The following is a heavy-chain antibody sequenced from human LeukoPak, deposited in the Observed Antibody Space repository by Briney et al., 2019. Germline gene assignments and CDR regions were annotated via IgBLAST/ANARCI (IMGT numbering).Heavy chain of an antibody. CDR1: GFTFSSYT. J-gene: IGHJ4*02. D-gene: IGHD3-22*01. CDR2: ISYDGSNK. CDR3: ARAGDYDTSGYYFDY. Sequence: PGGSLRLSCAASGFTFSSYTMNWVRQAPGKGLEWVAVISYDGSNKYYADSVKGRFTISRDNSKNTLYLQMNSLRAEDTAVYYCARAGDYDTSGYYFDYWGQGTLVTVSS. V-gene: IGHV3-30*03.